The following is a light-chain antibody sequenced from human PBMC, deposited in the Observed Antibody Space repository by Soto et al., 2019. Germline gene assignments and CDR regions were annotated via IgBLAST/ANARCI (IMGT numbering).Light chain of an antibody. V-gene: IGKV3-15*01. CDR1: QSVSTN. J-gene: IGKJ4*01. CDR3: QQYHKWPPLT. Sequence: EILMTQSPASLSVSPGENATLSCRASQSVSTNLVWYQQKLGQSPRLLIYDASTRPTGIPARFGGMGSGTQFTLTFTSLQSEDSAVYCCQQYHKWPPLTFGGGTKVEI. CDR2: DAS.